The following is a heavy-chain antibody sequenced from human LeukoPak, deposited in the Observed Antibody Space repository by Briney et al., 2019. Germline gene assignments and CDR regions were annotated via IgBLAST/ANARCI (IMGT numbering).Heavy chain of an antibody. Sequence: ASVKVSCKASGYIFSAYYIHWVRQAPGQGLEWMGWINPNSGGTNYAQKFQGRVTMTRDTSISTAYMELSRLRSDDTAVYYCARDRAKGGGYNSFASYWGQGTLVTVSS. CDR2: INPNSGGT. CDR3: ARDRAKGGGYNSFASY. V-gene: IGHV1-2*02. D-gene: IGHD5-24*01. J-gene: IGHJ4*02. CDR1: GYIFSAYY.